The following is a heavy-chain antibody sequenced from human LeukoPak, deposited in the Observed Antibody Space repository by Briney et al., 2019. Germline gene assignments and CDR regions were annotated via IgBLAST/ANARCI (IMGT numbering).Heavy chain of an antibody. Sequence: GASVKVSCKASGYTFTGYYMHWVRQAPGQGLEWMGIINPSGGSTSYAQKFQGRVTMTRDMSTSTVYMELSSLRSEDTAVYYCARDLATMVRGADYWGQGTLVTVSS. J-gene: IGHJ4*02. CDR2: INPSGGST. V-gene: IGHV1-46*01. D-gene: IGHD3-10*01. CDR3: ARDLATMVRGADY. CDR1: GYTFTGYY.